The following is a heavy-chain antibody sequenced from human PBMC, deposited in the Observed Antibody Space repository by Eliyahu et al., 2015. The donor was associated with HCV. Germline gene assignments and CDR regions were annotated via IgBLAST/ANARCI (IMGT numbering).Heavy chain of an antibody. V-gene: IGHV4-34*01. CDR3: ARGLPYFDY. J-gene: IGHJ4*02. Sequence: QVRLQQWGAGLLTPSATLSLXCAXXGGSFXTXYWXWXRQPPGKGLEWIGEINXSGSTNYSPSLKSRVTISVDTSKNQFSLKLSSVTAADTGVYYCARGLPYFDYWGQGTLVTVSS. CDR2: INXSGST. CDR1: GGSFXTXY.